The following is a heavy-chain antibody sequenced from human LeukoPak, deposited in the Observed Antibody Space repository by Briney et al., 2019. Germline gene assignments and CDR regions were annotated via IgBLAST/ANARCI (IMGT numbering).Heavy chain of an antibody. CDR2: TSGTTGDT. D-gene: IGHD3-22*01. CDR1: GLTFSTSP. V-gene: IGHV3-23*01. J-gene: IGHJ4*02. Sequence: GGSLRLSCAASGLTFSTSPMNWVRQAPGKGLEWVSTSGTTGDTYYADSVKGRFTIARDNSKNTLYLQMTSLRAEDSALYYCATKTPGNYPYDYWGQRALVIVSP. CDR3: ATKTPGNYPYDY.